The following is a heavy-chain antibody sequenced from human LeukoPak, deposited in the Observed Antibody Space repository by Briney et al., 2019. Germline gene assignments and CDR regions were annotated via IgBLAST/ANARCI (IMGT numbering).Heavy chain of an antibody. CDR2: IDANNGDT. J-gene: IGHJ4*02. Sequence: ASVKISCKASEYTVRGTYLHWRRQAPGQGLEWMGWIDANNGDTKSAQKFQGRVTMSRDTSISTAYMDLSSLSPDDAAVYYCARDPSSVTLYFFDYWGQGTLVTVSS. CDR3: ARDPSSVTLYFFDY. CDR1: EYTVRGTY. D-gene: IGHD4-11*01. V-gene: IGHV1-2*02.